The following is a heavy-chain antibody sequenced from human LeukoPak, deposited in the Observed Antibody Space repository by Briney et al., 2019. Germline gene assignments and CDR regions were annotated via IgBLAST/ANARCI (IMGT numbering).Heavy chain of an antibody. D-gene: IGHD6-13*01. CDR1: GASISSYY. CDR3: ASGPYPAAGTDHQFDY. CDR2: IFYSGST. J-gene: IGHJ4*02. V-gene: IGHV4-59*01. Sequence: PSETLSLTCTVSGASISSYYWSWIRQPPGKGLEWIGYIFYSGSTLYNPSLQSRVTISVDTSKNQFSLKLTSVTVADTAVYYCASGPYPAAGTDHQFDYWGRGTLVTVSS.